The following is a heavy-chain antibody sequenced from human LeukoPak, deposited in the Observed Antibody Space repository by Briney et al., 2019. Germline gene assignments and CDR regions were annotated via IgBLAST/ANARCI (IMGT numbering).Heavy chain of an antibody. CDR3: ARDRSTYSSSWYLDY. D-gene: IGHD6-13*01. V-gene: IGHV3-21*01. J-gene: IGHJ4*02. CDR1: GFTFSSYE. CDR2: ISSSSNYI. Sequence: GGSLRLSCAASGFTFSSYEMNWVRQAPGKGLEWVSSISSSSNYIYYADSVKGRFTISRDNAKNSLYLQMNSLRDEDTAIYYCARDRSTYSSSWYLDYWGQGTLVTVSS.